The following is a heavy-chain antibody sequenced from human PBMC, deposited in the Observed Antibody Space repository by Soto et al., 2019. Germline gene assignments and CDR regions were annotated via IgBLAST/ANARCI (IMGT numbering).Heavy chain of an antibody. D-gene: IGHD6-19*01. CDR1: GFTFSSYS. J-gene: IGHJ4*02. V-gene: IGHV3-48*01. CDR2: IDSGGTTI. CDR3: ARRTSGWYSDY. Sequence: EVQLVESGGGLVQPGGSLRLSCAASGFTFSSYSMIWLRQPPGKGLECISYIDSGGTTIYQTDSVKGRFTISRDNAKNSLYLQMNSLRGEDTAVYHCARRTSGWYSDYWGLGTLVTVSS.